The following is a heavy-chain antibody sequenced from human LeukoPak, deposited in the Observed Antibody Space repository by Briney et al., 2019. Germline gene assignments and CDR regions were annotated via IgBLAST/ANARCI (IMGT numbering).Heavy chain of an antibody. CDR1: GFTFSSYE. D-gene: IGHD2-2*01. J-gene: IGHJ6*04. V-gene: IGHV3-48*03. CDR3: ARDRGYCSSTSCPDPLYYYYGMDV. Sequence: PGGSLRLSCAASGFTFSSYEMNWVRQAPGKGLEWVSYISSSGSTIYYADSVKGRFTISRDNAKISLYLQMNSLRAEDTAVYYCARDRGYCSSTSCPDPLYYYYGMDVWGKGTTVTVSS. CDR2: ISSSGSTI.